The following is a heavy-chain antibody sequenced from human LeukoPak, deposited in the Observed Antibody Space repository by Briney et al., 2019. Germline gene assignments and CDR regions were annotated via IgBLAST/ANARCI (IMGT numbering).Heavy chain of an antibody. CDR2: IYYSGST. CDR3: ARTAAGSGRESDY. Sequence: SETLSLTCTVSGGSISSYYWSWIRQPPGKGLEYIGYIYYSGSTNYNPSLKSRVTISVDTSKNQFSLKLSSVTAADTAVYYCARTAAGSGRESDYWGQGTLVTVSS. CDR1: GGSISSYY. V-gene: IGHV4-59*01. J-gene: IGHJ4*02. D-gene: IGHD6-13*01.